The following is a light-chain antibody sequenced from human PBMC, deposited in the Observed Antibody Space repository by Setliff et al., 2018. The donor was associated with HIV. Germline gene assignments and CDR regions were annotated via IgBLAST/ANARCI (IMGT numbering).Light chain of an antibody. CDR1: SSDIGEYDY. CDR2: AVT. J-gene: IGLJ1*01. V-gene: IGLV2-14*03. Sequence: QSALAQPASVSGSPGHSITISCTGTSSDIGEYDYVSWYQQHPGKAPKLILYAVTYRPSGVSNRFSGSKSGNTASRTISGLQAEDEADYYCSSYRDTHTLEVFGTGTKATLL. CDR3: SSYRDTHTLEV.